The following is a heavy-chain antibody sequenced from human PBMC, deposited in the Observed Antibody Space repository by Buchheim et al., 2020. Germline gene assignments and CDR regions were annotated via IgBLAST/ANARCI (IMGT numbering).Heavy chain of an antibody. D-gene: IGHD1-26*01. CDR3: ARDPGEGATFLFDY. V-gene: IGHV3-33*01. CDR1: GFTFSSYG. Sequence: QVQLVESGGGVVQPGRSLRLSCAASGFTFSSYGMHWVRQAPGKGLEWVAVIWYDGSNKYYADSVKGRFTISRDNSKNTMYLQMNSLRAEDTAVYYCARDPGEGATFLFDYWGQGTL. J-gene: IGHJ4*02. CDR2: IWYDGSNK.